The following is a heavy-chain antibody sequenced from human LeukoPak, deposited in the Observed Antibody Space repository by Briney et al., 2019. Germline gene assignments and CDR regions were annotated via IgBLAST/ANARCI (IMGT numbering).Heavy chain of an antibody. V-gene: IGHV4-59*08. J-gene: IGHJ4*02. CDR3: ARGRWLQLPYY. CDR2: IYYSGST. CDR1: GGSISSYY. Sequence: SETLSLTCTVSGGSISSYYWSWIRQPPGKGLEWIGSIYYSGSTDYNPSLKSRVAISVDMSKSQFSLKLSSVTAADTAVYYCARGRWLQLPYYWGQGTLVTVSS. D-gene: IGHD5-24*01.